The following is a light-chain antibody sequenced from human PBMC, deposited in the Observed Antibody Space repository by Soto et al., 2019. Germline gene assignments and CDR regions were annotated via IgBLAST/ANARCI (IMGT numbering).Light chain of an antibody. J-gene: IGKJ2*01. CDR2: WAS. CDR3: QQYYSIPLT. V-gene: IGKV4-1*01. CDR1: QSVLYSSNNKNY. Sequence: DIVMTQSPDSLAVSLGERATINCKSSQSVLYSSNNKNYLAWYQQKPGQPPKLLIYWASTRESGVPDRFSGSGSGTDFTLTISRLQAEDVAVFYCQQYYSIPLTFGQGTKLEIK.